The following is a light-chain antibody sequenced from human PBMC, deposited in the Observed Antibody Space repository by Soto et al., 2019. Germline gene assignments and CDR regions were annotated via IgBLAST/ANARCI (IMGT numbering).Light chain of an antibody. CDR2: DAA. Sequence: QMTQSPSTLSASVGDRVTITCRASQSINKWVAWFQQKSGRAPKLLIYDAATLQSGVPSRFSGTGSGTDFSLTISSLQPEDFATYYCQQYNIGYTFGQGTRLDIK. V-gene: IGKV1-5*01. CDR3: QQYNIGYT. CDR1: QSINKW. J-gene: IGKJ2*01.